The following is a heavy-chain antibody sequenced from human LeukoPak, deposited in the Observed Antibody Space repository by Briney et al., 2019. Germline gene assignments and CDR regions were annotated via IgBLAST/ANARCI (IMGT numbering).Heavy chain of an antibody. V-gene: IGHV4-39*01. Sequence: SETLSLTCTVSGVSISSSNSYWGWIRQPPGKGPEWIGSIYYSGSTYYNPSLRSRVTISVDTSKNQFSLKLSSVTAADTAVYYCARDYSEGDYYYNYYMDVWGKGTTVTISS. CDR1: GVSISSSNSY. J-gene: IGHJ6*03. D-gene: IGHD3-10*01. CDR3: ARDYSEGDYYYNYYMDV. CDR2: IYYSGST.